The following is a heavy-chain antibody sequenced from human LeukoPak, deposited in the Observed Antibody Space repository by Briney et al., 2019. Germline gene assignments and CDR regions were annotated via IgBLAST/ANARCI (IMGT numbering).Heavy chain of an antibody. D-gene: IGHD5-18*01. J-gene: IGHJ4*02. Sequence: GGSLRLSCEASGFTFGSHAMSWVRQAPGKGLEWVAGIFGSGGSAPYADPVKGRFTITRDNSRNTVYLQINSLRAEDTAVYYCGKTTVGYSSGQKPAWPVDYWGQGTLVTVSS. CDR3: GKTTVGYSSGQKPAWPVDY. CDR1: GFTFGSHA. V-gene: IGHV3-23*01. CDR2: IFGSGGSA.